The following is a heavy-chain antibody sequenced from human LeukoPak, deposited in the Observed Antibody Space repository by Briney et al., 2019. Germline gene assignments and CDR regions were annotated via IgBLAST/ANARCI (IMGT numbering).Heavy chain of an antibody. CDR1: GYTFTGYY. V-gene: IGHV1-2*02. J-gene: IGHJ4*02. D-gene: IGHD1-1*01. CDR3: ARGGTRVPVVN. Sequence: ASVKVSCKASGYTFTGYYMHWVRQAPGQGLEWMGWINPNSCGTNYAQKFQGRVTMTRDKSISTAYMELSRLRSDDTAVYYCARGGTRVPVVNWGQGTLVIVSS. CDR2: INPNSCGT.